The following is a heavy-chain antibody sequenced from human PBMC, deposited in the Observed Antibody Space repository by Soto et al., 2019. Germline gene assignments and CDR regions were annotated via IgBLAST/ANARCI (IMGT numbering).Heavy chain of an antibody. V-gene: IGHV2-5*01. CDR1: GFSLTTTGVG. J-gene: IGHJ4*02. CDR2: IYWNDNK. CDR3: ANLAGR. Sequence: QITLKESGPTLVKPTQTLTLTCSFSGFSLTTTGVGVGWIRQPPGKALEWLALIYWNDNKGYSPSLKSRLTITKDTSKNQVVLTMTNMDPVDTGTYYCANLAGRWGQGTLVTVSS.